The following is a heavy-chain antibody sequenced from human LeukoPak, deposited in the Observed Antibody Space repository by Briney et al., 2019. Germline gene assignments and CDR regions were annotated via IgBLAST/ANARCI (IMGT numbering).Heavy chain of an antibody. CDR1: GESIKSTSNY. CDR2: IYYSTNT. Sequence: SETLSLTCSVSGESIKSTSNYWAWVRQPPGKGLEWIGHIYYSTNTYYNSSLKSRVTISDDTSKNQVSLSLRSVTAAGKALYFCVRRVAGTFYFDKWGEGSLVSVSS. D-gene: IGHD6-19*01. J-gene: IGHJ4*02. V-gene: IGHV4-39*01. CDR3: VRRVAGTFYFDK.